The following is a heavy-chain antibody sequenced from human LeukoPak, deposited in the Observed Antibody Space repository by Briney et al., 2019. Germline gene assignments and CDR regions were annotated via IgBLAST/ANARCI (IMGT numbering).Heavy chain of an antibody. Sequence: SQTLSLTCAISGDSVSSKSAAWNWIRQSPSRGLEWLGRTYYRSKWYHEYAVSVKSRITINPDTSKNQFSLKLSSVTAADTAVYYCAYGGPLLFDYWGQGTLVTVS. J-gene: IGHJ4*02. D-gene: IGHD4-23*01. CDR3: AYGGPLLFDY. CDR2: TYYRSKWYH. V-gene: IGHV6-1*01. CDR1: GDSVSSKSAA.